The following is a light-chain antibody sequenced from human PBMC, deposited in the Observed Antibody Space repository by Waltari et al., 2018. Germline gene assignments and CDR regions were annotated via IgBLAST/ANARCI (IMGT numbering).Light chain of an antibody. CDR2: GAY. J-gene: IGKJ4*01. Sequence: DIQMTQSPSSLAASVGDRVPITCRASQGISKFLAWFRQKPGKAPESLIYGAYSLQSGVPSRFSGSGSGTDFTLTISSLQPEDFASYYCQQYKTFPLTFGGGTKVEIK. CDR1: QGISKF. CDR3: QQYKTFPLT. V-gene: IGKV1-16*01.